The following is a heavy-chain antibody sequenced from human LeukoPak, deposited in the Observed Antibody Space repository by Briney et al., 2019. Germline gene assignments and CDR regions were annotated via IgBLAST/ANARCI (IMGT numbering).Heavy chain of an antibody. J-gene: IGHJ5*02. CDR2: INPNSGGT. CDR3: VRETRGILTGYGGYNWFDP. CDR1: GYTFTGYY. V-gene: IGHV1-2*04. Sequence: ASVKVSCKASGYTFTGYYMHWVRQAPGQGLEWKGWINPNSGGTNYAQKFQGWVTMTRDTSISTAYMELSRLRSDDTAVYYCVRETRGILTGYGGYNWFDPWGQGTLVTVSS. D-gene: IGHD3-9*01.